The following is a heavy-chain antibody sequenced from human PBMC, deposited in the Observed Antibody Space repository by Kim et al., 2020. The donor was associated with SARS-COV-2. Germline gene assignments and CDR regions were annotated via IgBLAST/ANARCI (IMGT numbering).Heavy chain of an antibody. D-gene: IGHD6-13*01. CDR2: ISDDANNK. CDR1: GFTFSDFA. CDR3: ARGGYSSSWSIGEAFDF. V-gene: IGHV3-30*04. Sequence: GGSLRLSCAASGFTFSDFAFHWVRQAPGKGLEWVAVISDDANNKYDAESVKGRFTISRDNSKNTLYLQMNSLRAEDTAVYCCARGGYSSSWSIGEAFDFWGQGTMVIVS. J-gene: IGHJ3*01.